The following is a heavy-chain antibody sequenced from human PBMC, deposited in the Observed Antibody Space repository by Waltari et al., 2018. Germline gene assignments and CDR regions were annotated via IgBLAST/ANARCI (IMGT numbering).Heavy chain of an antibody. V-gene: IGHV1-3*01. CDR3: ARGIRGGSSYYYYGMDV. D-gene: IGHD1-26*01. CDR2: INAGNVNT. CDR1: GYTFPSYA. Sequence: QVQLVQSGAEVKKPGASVKVSCKASGYTFPSYAMHWVRQAPGQRLEWMGWINAGNVNTKYSQKFQGRVTITRDTSASTAYMELSSLRSEDTAVYYCARGIRGGSSYYYYGMDVWGQGTTVTVSS. J-gene: IGHJ6*02.